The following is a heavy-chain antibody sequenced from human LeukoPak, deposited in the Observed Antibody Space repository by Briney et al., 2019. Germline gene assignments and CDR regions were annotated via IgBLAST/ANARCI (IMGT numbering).Heavy chain of an antibody. Sequence: ASVKVSCKASGYTFTSYYMHWVRQAPGQGLEWMGIINPSGGSTSYAQKFQGRVTMTTDTSTSTAYMELRGLRSDDAAVYYCARDHRYGSGYNWFDPWGQGTLVTVSS. CDR2: INPSGGST. J-gene: IGHJ5*02. V-gene: IGHV1-46*01. CDR3: ARDHRYGSGYNWFDP. D-gene: IGHD3-10*01. CDR1: GYTFTSYY.